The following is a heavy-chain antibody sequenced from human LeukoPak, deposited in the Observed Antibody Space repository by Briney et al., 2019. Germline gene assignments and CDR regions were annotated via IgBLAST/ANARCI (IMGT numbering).Heavy chain of an antibody. Sequence: ASVKVSCKASGYTFTGYYMHWVRQAPGQGLEWMGWINPNSGGTNYAQKFQGRVTMTRDTSISTAHMELSRLRSDDTAVYYCARGPAFWELLFDYWGQGTLVTVSS. CDR3: ARGPAFWELLFDY. CDR2: INPNSGGT. J-gene: IGHJ4*02. V-gene: IGHV1-2*02. CDR1: GYTFTGYY. D-gene: IGHD1-26*01.